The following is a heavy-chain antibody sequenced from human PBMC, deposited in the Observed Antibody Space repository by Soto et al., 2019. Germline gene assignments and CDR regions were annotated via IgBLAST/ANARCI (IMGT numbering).Heavy chain of an antibody. CDR3: AREGYYSGSGTFSPPRFYGMDV. V-gene: IGHV1-18*01. D-gene: IGHD3-10*01. Sequence: QAQLVQSGVEAKKAGASVKVSCKASGYTFSSYGISWARQAPGQGLEWMGWISDYNGNTQYAQKFQGRVFMTTDTATMTAYMELRGLRSDDTAVYFCAREGYYSGSGTFSPPRFYGMDVWGQGTTVTVSS. CDR2: ISDYNGNT. J-gene: IGHJ6*02. CDR1: GYTFSSYG.